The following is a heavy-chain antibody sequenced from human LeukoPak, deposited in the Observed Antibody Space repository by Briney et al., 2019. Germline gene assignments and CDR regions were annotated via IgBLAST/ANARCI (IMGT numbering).Heavy chain of an antibody. D-gene: IGHD6-13*01. Sequence: SETLSLTCTVSGGSISGYYWSWIRQPPGKGLEWIGEINHSGSTNYNPSLKSRVTISVDTSKNQFSLKLSSMTAADTAVYYCARGSSWYGMNYWGQGTLVTVSS. V-gene: IGHV4-34*01. CDR2: INHSGST. CDR3: ARGSSWYGMNY. J-gene: IGHJ4*02. CDR1: GGSISGYY.